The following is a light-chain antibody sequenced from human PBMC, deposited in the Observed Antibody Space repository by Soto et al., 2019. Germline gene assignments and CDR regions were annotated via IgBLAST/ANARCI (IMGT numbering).Light chain of an antibody. CDR2: DVS. CDR3: SSYTSASTPVV. CDR1: GSDVGGYNY. J-gene: IGLJ2*01. V-gene: IGLV2-14*01. Sequence: QSVLTQPASVSGSPGQSITISCTGTGSDVGGYNYVSWYQQHPGKAPKVMIYDVSNRSSGVSNRFSGSKSGNTASLTISGLQAEDEADYYCSSYTSASTPVVFGGGTKVTVL.